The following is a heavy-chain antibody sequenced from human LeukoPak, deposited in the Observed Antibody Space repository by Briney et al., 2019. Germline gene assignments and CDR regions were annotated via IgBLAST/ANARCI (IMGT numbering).Heavy chain of an antibody. CDR3: AKEDTEAFDI. V-gene: IGHV3-30*02. J-gene: IGHJ3*02. CDR1: GFTFSSYA. CDR2: IRYDGSNK. Sequence: GGSLRLSCAASGFTFSSYAMHWVRQAPGEGLEWVAFIRYDGSNKFYADSVKGRLTISRDNSKNTLYLQMNSLRAEDTAVYYCAKEDTEAFDIWGQGTMVTVSS. D-gene: IGHD5-18*01.